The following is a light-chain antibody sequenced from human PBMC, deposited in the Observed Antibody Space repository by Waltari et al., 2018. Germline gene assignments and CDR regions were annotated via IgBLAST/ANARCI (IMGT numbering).Light chain of an antibody. Sequence: QSALTQPASVSGSPGQSLTLPCPGTSSDAASYNYVSWYQQPPGTPPTLLIYDVTKRPSGVSGRFSGSKSGNTASLTISGLQPEDEADYFCSSYTPTSILVFGGGTKLTV. CDR1: SSDAASYNY. J-gene: IGLJ2*01. CDR2: DVT. CDR3: SSYTPTSILV. V-gene: IGLV2-14*03.